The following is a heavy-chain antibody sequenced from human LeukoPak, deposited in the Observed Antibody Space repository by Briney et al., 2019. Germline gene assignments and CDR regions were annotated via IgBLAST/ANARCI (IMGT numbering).Heavy chain of an antibody. Sequence: PSETLSLTCAVSGGSISSYYWSWIRQPPGKGLECIGYIYYSGSTNYNPSLKSRVTISVATSKNQFSLKLSSVTAADTAVYYCARSGAYFDYWGQGTLVTVSS. CDR1: GGSISSYY. J-gene: IGHJ4*02. V-gene: IGHV4-59*01. D-gene: IGHD1-26*01. CDR3: ARSGAYFDY. CDR2: IYYSGST.